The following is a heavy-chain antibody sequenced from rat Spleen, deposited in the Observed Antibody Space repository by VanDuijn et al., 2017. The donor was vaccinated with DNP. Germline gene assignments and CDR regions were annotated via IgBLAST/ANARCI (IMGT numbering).Heavy chain of an antibody. CDR2: INTDDSST. CDR3: ATASLSY. CDR1: GFTFSNYW. Sequence: EVQLVETGGGLVQPGGSLKLSCVASGFTFSNYWMNWIRQAPGKGLEWVASINTDDSSTFYPNSVKGRFTISRDNAENTVYLQMNSLRSEDTATYHCATASLSYWGRGTLVTVSS. J-gene: IGHJ3*01. V-gene: IGHV5-58*01.